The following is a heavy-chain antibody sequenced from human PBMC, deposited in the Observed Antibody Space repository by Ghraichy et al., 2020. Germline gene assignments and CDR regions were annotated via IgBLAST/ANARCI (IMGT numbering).Heavy chain of an antibody. Sequence: GESLNISCAASGFTFSSYAMHWVRQAPGKGLEWVAVISYDGSNKYYADSVKGRFTISRDNSKNTLYLQMNSLRAEDTAVYYCARDAYYYDSSGYYDDYYYGMDVWGQGTTVTVSS. CDR1: GFTFSSYA. J-gene: IGHJ6*02. D-gene: IGHD3-22*01. CDR3: ARDAYYYDSSGYYDDYYYGMDV. CDR2: ISYDGSNK. V-gene: IGHV3-30*01.